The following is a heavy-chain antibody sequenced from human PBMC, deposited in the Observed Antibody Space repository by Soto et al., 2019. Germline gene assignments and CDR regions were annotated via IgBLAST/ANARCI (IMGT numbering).Heavy chain of an antibody. CDR1: GFTFSSFG. CDR2: ISYDGSDK. V-gene: IGHV3-30*03. D-gene: IGHD2-2*01. Sequence: GGSLRLSCAASGFTFSSFGMHWVRQAPDKGLQWVAVISYDGSDKYYADSVKGRFTISRDDSTNTMYLQMNSLRPEDTAVYYCARGPAPMPLIDYWGQGTLVTVSS. CDR3: ARGPAPMPLIDY. J-gene: IGHJ4*02.